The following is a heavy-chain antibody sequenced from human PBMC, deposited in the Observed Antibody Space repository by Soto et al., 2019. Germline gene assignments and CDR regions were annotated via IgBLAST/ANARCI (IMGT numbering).Heavy chain of an antibody. CDR1: GFTFSDYY. Sequence: GGSLRLSCAASGFTFSDYYMSWIRQAPGKGLEWVSYISSSSSYTNYADSVKGRFTISRDNAKNSLYLQMNSLRAEDTAVYYCARPGILGGYYYMDVWGKGTTVTVSS. D-gene: IGHD3-16*01. CDR2: ISSSSSYT. CDR3: ARPGILGGYYYMDV. J-gene: IGHJ6*03. V-gene: IGHV3-11*06.